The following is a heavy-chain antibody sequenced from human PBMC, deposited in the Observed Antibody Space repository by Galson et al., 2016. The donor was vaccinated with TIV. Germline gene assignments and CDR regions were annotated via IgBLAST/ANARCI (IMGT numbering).Heavy chain of an antibody. CDR2: ISMTAYHI. D-gene: IGHD1-26*01. J-gene: IGHJ6*02. CDR1: GFTFRNYS. CDR3: ARDRVVGATYYYYYYGMDV. V-gene: IGHV3-21*01. Sequence: SLRLSCATSGFTFRNYSMNWVRQAPGKGLEWVSLISMTAYHIYYADSVKGRFTISRDNSKNNLYLQMNSLRLGDTAVYYCARDRVVGATYYYYYYGMDVWGQGTAVTVSS.